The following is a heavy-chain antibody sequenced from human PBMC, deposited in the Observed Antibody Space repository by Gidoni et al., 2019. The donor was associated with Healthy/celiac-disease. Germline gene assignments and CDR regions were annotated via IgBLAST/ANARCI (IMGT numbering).Heavy chain of an antibody. D-gene: IGHD3-22*01. V-gene: IGHV1-69*04. Sequence: QVQLVQSGAEVKKPGSSVKVSCKASGATFSSYAISWVRQAPGQGLEWMGRIIPILGIANYAQKFQGRVTITADKSTSTAYMELSSLRSEDTAVYYCARDYYDSSGPYFDYWGQGTLVTVSS. CDR2: IIPILGIA. J-gene: IGHJ4*02. CDR3: ARDYYDSSGPYFDY. CDR1: GATFSSYA.